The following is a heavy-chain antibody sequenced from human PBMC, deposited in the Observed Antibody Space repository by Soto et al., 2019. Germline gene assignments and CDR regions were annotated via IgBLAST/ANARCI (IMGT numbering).Heavy chain of an antibody. CDR1: GFTFDDYA. V-gene: IGHV3-9*01. Sequence: PGGSLRLSCAASGFTFDDYAMHWVRQVPGKGLEWVSGINWNSGSIGYGASVKGRFAISRDNAKNSLHLQMNSLSAEDTAVYYCARHSGSYPAHWGQGTLVTVSS. CDR3: ARHSGSYPAH. CDR2: INWNSGSI. J-gene: IGHJ4*02. D-gene: IGHD1-26*01.